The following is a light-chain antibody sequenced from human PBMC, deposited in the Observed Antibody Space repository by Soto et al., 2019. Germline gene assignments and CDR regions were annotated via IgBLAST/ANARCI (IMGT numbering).Light chain of an antibody. V-gene: IGKV3-15*01. J-gene: IGKJ1*01. CDR3: QQYNNWPPMA. CDR2: GAS. Sequence: EIVMTQSPSTLSVSPGERATLSCRASQSVSSTLAWYQQKPGQAPRLLIYGASTRATGIPARFSGSGSGTEVILTNSSLQSEDFVVYYCQQYNNWPPMAFGQGTKVEIK. CDR1: QSVSST.